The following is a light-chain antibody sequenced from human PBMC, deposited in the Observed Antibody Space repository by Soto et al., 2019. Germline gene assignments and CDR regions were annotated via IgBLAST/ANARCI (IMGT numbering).Light chain of an antibody. J-gene: IGKJ1*01. Sequence: DIQMTQSPSTLSASVGDRVTITCRASQNVNGWLAWYQQKPGKAPKLLINKASTLESGVPSMFSGRGFGTEFTLTISSLQTDDFATYYCQQYDTRCTFGQGTKVEVK. CDR1: QNVNGW. CDR2: KAS. V-gene: IGKV1-5*03. CDR3: QQYDTRCT.